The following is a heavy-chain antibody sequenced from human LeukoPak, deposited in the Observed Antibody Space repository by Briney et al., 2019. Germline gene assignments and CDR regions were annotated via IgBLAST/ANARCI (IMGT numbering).Heavy chain of an antibody. CDR3: AKSDPYGDSLIEI. V-gene: IGHV3-48*03. J-gene: IGHJ4*02. D-gene: IGHD4-17*01. CDR1: GFTFSGYA. Sequence: GGSLRLSCAASGFTFSGYAMNWVRQAPGKGLEWLSHISSTGGTIYYADSVKGRLTVSRDNAKNSLYLQMNSLRAEDTAVYYCAKSDPYGDSLIEIWGQGALVTVSS. CDR2: ISSTGGTI.